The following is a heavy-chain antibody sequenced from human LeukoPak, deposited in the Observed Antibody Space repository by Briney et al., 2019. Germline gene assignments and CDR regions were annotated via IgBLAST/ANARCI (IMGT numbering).Heavy chain of an antibody. CDR1: GYTFTNYD. V-gene: IGHV1-8*03. CDR3: ARGLRFLEGFDP. CDR2: MNPNSGNT. Sequence: ASVKVSCKASGYTFTNYDINWVRQATGQGLEWMGWMNPNSGNTGYAQKFQGRVTITRNTPISTAYMELSSLRSEDTAVYYCARGLRFLEGFDPWGQGTLVTVSS. J-gene: IGHJ5*02. D-gene: IGHD3-3*01.